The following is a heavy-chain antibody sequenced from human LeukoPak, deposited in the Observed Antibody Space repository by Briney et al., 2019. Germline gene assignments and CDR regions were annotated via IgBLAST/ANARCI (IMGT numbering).Heavy chain of an antibody. V-gene: IGHV1-69*01. Sequence: SVKVSCKASGGTFSSYAISWVRQAPGQGLEWMGGIIPIFGTANYAQKFQGRVTITADESTSTAYMELSSLRSEDTAVYYCARDREDIVARWGDPRYYYYMDVWGKGTTVTVSS. CDR1: GGTFSSYA. J-gene: IGHJ6*03. CDR3: ARDREDIVARWGDPRYYYYMDV. CDR2: IIPIFGTA. D-gene: IGHD2-15*01.